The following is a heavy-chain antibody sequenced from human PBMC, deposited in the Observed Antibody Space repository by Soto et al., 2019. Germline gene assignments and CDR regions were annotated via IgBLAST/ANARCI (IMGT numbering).Heavy chain of an antibody. D-gene: IGHD2-15*01. V-gene: IGHV4-34*01. J-gene: IGHJ4*02. CDR1: GGSLSGYY. Sequence: PSETLSLTCAVYGGSLSGYYWSWIRQPPGKGLEWIGEINHSGSTNYNPSLKSRVTISVDTSKNQFSLKLSSVTAADTAVYYCARGHASTPKGYCSGGSCSTAYYFDYWGQGTLVTVSS. CDR3: ARGHASTPKGYCSGGSCSTAYYFDY. CDR2: INHSGST.